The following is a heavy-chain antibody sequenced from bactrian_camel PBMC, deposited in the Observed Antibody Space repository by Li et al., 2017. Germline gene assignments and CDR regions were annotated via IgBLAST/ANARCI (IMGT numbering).Heavy chain of an antibody. V-gene: IGHV3S1*01. Sequence: HVQLVESGGGLVQPGGSLRLSCAASGFSFSSAWMYWVRQAPGKGLEWVSGVNTHTGGGGTYYADSVKGRFTISRDNAKNTVYLQMNSLKPEDTAVYYCATNLLYWGQGTQVTVS. J-gene: IGHJ4*01. CDR1: GFSFSSAW. D-gene: IGHD2*01. CDR3: ATNLLY. CDR2: VNTHTGGGGT.